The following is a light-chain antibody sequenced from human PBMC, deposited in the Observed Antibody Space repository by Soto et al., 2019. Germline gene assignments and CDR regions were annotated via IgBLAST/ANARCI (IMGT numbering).Light chain of an antibody. CDR3: AAWADRLDGYV. Sequence: QSVLTQPPSASGTPGEIVAISCSGCSSNIGSNTVTWYQQLPGTAPKLLIYSTSQRSSGVPGRSSGYKSGASASLSISGLQSEDEADYYCAAWADRLDGYVFGKGTKVTVL. V-gene: IGLV1-44*01. CDR2: STS. J-gene: IGLJ1*01. CDR1: SSNIGSNT.